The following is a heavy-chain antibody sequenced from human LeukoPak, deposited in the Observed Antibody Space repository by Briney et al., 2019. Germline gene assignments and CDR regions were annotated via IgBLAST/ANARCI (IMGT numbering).Heavy chain of an antibody. D-gene: IGHD2-2*01. J-gene: IGHJ5*02. CDR1: GYTFTGYY. Sequence: GASVKVSCKASGYTFTGYYMHWVRQAPGQGLEWMGWINPNSGGTNYAQKFQGRVTMTRDTSISTAYMELSRLRSDDTAVYYCARDRAGSTSWPYRSNWFDPWGQGTLVTVSS. V-gene: IGHV1-2*02. CDR2: INPNSGGT. CDR3: ARDRAGSTSWPYRSNWFDP.